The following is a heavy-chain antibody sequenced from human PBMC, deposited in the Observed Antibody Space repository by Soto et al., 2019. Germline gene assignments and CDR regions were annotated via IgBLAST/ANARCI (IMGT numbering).Heavy chain of an antibody. CDR2: IYWDGDK. D-gene: IGHD2-15*01. J-gene: IGHJ4*02. CDR1: GFSLSTSGVG. V-gene: IGHV2-5*05. CDR3: VHSGCIGGACYGSDY. Sequence: QITLKESGPTLVKPTQTLTLTCTFSGFSLSTSGVGVGWIRQPPGKALEWLALIYWDGDKRYGPSLKSRLTISKDTSKNPAVLTMTNLDPVDTGTYYCVHSGCIGGACYGSDYWGQGTPVTVSS.